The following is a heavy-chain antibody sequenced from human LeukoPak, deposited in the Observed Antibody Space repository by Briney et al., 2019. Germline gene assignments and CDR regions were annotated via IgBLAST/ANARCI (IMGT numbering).Heavy chain of an antibody. J-gene: IGHJ5*02. CDR3: ARGAPYCSGGSCYSGWFDP. V-gene: IGHV4-34*01. D-gene: IGHD2-15*01. CDR2: INHSGST. Sequence: SETLSLTCAVYGGSFSGYYWSWIRQPPGKGLEWIGEINHSGSTNYNPSLKSRVTISVDTSKNQFSLKLSSVTAADTAAYYCARGAPYCSGGSCYSGWFDPWGQGTLVTVSS. CDR1: GGSFSGYY.